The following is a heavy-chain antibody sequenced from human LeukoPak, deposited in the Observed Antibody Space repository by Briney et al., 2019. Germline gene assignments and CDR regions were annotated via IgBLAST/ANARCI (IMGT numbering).Heavy chain of an antibody. D-gene: IGHD3-22*01. CDR2: INGDGSST. CDR1: GFTFSSCW. CDR3: ARSHYYDSSAYYFNYGLDV. V-gene: IGHV3-74*01. J-gene: IGHJ6*02. Sequence: GGSLRLSCAASGFTFSSCWMHWVRQPPGKGLVWVSRINGDGSSTRYADSVKGRFTVSRDNAKNTLYLQMNSLRAEDTAVYYCARSHYYDSSAYYFNYGLDVWGQGTTVIVSS.